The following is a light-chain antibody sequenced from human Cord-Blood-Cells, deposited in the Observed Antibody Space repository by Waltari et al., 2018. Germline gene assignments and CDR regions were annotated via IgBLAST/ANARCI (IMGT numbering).Light chain of an antibody. CDR3: QQYYSTPYT. CDR2: WAS. J-gene: IGKJ2*01. Sequence: DIVMTQSPDSLAVSLGERATIKCKSSQSVLYSSNNKNYLAWYHQKPGQPPKLLIYWASTRESGVPDRFSGSGSGTDFTLTISSLQAEDVAVYYCQQYYSTPYTFGQGTKLEIK. V-gene: IGKV4-1*01. CDR1: QSVLYSSNNKNY.